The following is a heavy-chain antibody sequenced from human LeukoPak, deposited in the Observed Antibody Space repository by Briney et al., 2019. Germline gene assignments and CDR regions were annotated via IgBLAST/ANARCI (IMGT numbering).Heavy chain of an antibody. CDR2: IDPSGGST. CDR1: GYTFTNYY. Sequence: ASVKVSCKASGYTFTNYYMHWVRQAPGQGLEWMGIIDPSGGSTTYAQKFQGRVTMARDTSTSTVYMELTSLRSEDTAMYYCARDWGIQQWPPSYFDYWGQGTLVTVSS. D-gene: IGHD5-18*01. V-gene: IGHV1-46*01. J-gene: IGHJ4*02. CDR3: ARDWGIQQWPPSYFDY.